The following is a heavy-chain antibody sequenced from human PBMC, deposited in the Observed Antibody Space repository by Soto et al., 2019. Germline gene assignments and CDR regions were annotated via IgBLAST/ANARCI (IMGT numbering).Heavy chain of an antibody. CDR3: ARATPLIAVADY. Sequence: QVQLVQSGAEVKKPGASVKVSCKASGYTCPSYGIRWVRPAPVPGLEWMGWISAYNGNTNYAHKLQGRVTMTTDTSTSTAYMELRSLRSDDTAVYFCARATPLIAVADYWGQGTLVTVSS. CDR1: GYTCPSYG. V-gene: IGHV1-18*01. D-gene: IGHD6-19*01. CDR2: ISAYNGNT. J-gene: IGHJ4*01.